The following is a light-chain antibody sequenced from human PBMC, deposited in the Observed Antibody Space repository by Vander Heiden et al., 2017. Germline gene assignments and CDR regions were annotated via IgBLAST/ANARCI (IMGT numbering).Light chain of an antibody. CDR2: GAS. V-gene: IGKV3-20*01. J-gene: IGKJ3*01. CDR3: HQYGSSPFT. Sequence: EIVLTQSPGTLSLSPGERATLSCRASQSVSSSYLAWYQQKPGQTPRLLIYGASSRATGIPDRFSGSGSGADVTLTISSLEPEDFAVYYCHQYGSSPFTFGPGTTVDIK. CDR1: QSVSSSY.